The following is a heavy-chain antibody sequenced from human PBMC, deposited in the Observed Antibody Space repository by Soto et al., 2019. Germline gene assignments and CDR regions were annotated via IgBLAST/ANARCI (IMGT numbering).Heavy chain of an antibody. CDR1: GAAIKSRNYF. CDR3: GRLAEAATGHTDFDF. CDR2: IHSSGGT. V-gene: IGHV4-39*02. D-gene: IGHD2-15*01. Sequence: SETLSLTCTVSGAAIKSRNYFWGWIRQPPGKGLEFVGSIHSSGGTYYNPSLKSRVTVSVDLSNSHFSLSLKSLTAPDTAVYYCGRLAEAATGHTDFDFWGQGTLVTVSS. J-gene: IGHJ4*02.